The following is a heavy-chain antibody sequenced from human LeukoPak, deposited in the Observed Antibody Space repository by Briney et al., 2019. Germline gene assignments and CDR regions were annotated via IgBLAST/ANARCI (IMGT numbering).Heavy chain of an antibody. J-gene: IGHJ6*03. CDR2: IIPIFGTA. CDR1: GGTFSSYA. CDR3: ARGIRVVVVAAPVYYYYYYMDV. V-gene: IGHV1-69*05. Sequence: SVKVSCKASGGTFSSYAISWVRQAPGQGLEWMGGIIPIFGTANYAQKFQGRVTITRNTSISTAYMELSSLRSEDTAVYYCARGIRVVVVAAPVYYYYYYMDVWGKGTTVTVSS. D-gene: IGHD2-15*01.